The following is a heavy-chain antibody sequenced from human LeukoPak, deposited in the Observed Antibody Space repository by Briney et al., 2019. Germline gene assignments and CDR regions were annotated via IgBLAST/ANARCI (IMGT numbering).Heavy chain of an antibody. Sequence: GASVKVSCKASGCTFTSYGISWVRQAPGQGLEWMGWISAYNGNTNYAQKLQGRVTMTTDTSTSTAYMELRSLRSDDTAVYYCATSLPNYYGSGSYYPPPYFDYWGQGTLVTVSS. J-gene: IGHJ4*02. CDR1: GCTFTSYG. CDR3: ATSLPNYYGSGSYYPPPYFDY. CDR2: ISAYNGNT. V-gene: IGHV1-18*01. D-gene: IGHD3-10*01.